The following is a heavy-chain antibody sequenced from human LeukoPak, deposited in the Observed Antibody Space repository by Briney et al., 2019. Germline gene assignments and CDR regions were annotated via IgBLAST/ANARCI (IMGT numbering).Heavy chain of an antibody. CDR1: GGSVSSGSYY. CDR3: ARGGYGFYYYYGMDV. J-gene: IGHJ6*02. Sequence: SETLSLTCTVSGGSVSSGSYYWSWIRQPPGKGLEWIGYIYYSGSTNYNPSLKSRVTISVDTSKNQFSLKLSSVTAADTAVYYCARGGYGFYYYYGMDVWGQGTTVTVSS. V-gene: IGHV4-61*01. D-gene: IGHD4-17*01. CDR2: IYYSGST.